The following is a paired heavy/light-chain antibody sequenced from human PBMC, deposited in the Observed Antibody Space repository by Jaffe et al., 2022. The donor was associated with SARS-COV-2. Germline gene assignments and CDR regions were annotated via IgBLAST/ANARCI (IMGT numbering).Light chain of an antibody. J-gene: IGKJ4*01. CDR2: WAS. V-gene: IGKV4-1*01. Sequence: DIVMTQSPDSLAVSLGERATINCKSSQSVLYSSNNKDYLAWYQHKPGQPPKLLVHWASTRGSGVPDRFSGGGSGTDFTLTISSLQAEDVAVYYCQQYYGTPYTFGGGTKVEIK. CDR1: QSVLYSSNNKDY. CDR3: QQYYGTPYT.
Heavy chain of an antibody. CDR3: VRRGGCCQDWFDP. CDR1: GFTFNTYW. J-gene: IGHJ5*02. CDR2: IDGDGSTT. V-gene: IGHV3-74*03. Sequence: EVQVVESGGGSVQPGGSLRLSCAASGFTFNTYWMHWVRQAPGEGLVWVARIDGDGSTTTYADSVKGRFTISRDNAKNTVYLQMNSLRDEDTAVYYCVRRGGCCQDWFDPWGQGTLVTVSS. D-gene: IGHD3-10*01.